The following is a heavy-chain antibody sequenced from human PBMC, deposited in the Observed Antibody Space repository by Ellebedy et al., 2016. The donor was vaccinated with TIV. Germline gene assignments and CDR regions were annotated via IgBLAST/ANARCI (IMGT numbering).Heavy chain of an antibody. CDR1: GDSFTSSNFY. J-gene: IGHJ4*02. CDR2: ITYSGTT. Sequence: MPSETLSLTCTVSGDSFTSSNFYWGWIRQSPGKGLEWIASITYSGTTYYRVSLKSRVTISVDTSKNQFSVNLSSVTATDTAVYYCARHRITMIRGVRKGYFDYWGQGTLVSVSS. CDR3: ARHRITMIRGVRKGYFDY. V-gene: IGHV4-39*01. D-gene: IGHD3-10*01.